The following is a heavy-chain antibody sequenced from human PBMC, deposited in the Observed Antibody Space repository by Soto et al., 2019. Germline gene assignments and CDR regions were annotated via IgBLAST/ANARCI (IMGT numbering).Heavy chain of an antibody. CDR1: GGTFSSYA. V-gene: IGHV1-69*13. CDR2: IIPIFGTA. Sequence: SVKVSCKASGGTFSSYAISWVRQAPGQGLEWMGGIIPIFGTANYAQKFQGRVTITADESTSTAYMELSSLRSEDTAVYYCASLVVVAAIDYYYGMDVWGQGTTVTVSS. CDR3: ASLVVVAAIDYYYGMDV. D-gene: IGHD2-15*01. J-gene: IGHJ6*02.